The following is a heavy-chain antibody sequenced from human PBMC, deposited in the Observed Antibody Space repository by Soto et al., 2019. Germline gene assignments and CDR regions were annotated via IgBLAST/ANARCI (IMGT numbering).Heavy chain of an antibody. D-gene: IGHD2-15*01. CDR3: AKDRARYCGGGSCYSIFDY. Sequence: QVQLVESGGGVVQPGRSLRLSCAASGFTFSSNGMHWVRQAPGKGLEWVAVISYDGSNKYYEDSVKGRFTISRDNSKNTLDLQMNSLRAEDTAVYYCAKDRARYCGGGSCYSIFDYWGQGTLVTVSS. CDR2: ISYDGSNK. V-gene: IGHV3-30*18. CDR1: GFTFSSNG. J-gene: IGHJ4*02.